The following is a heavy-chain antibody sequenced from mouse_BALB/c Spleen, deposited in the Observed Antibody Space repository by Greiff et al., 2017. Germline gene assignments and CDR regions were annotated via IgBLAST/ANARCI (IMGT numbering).Heavy chain of an antibody. D-gene: IGHD3-1*01. CDR1: GYTFTSYV. CDR3: ARLSSGYSAWFAY. Sequence: EVQLVESGPELVKPGASVKMSCKASGYTFTSYVMHWVKQKPGQGLEWIGYINPYNDGTKYNEKFKGKATLTSDKSSSTAYMELSSLTSEDSAVYYCARLSSGYSAWFAYWGQGTLVTVSA. V-gene: IGHV1-14*01. CDR2: INPYNDGT. J-gene: IGHJ3*01.